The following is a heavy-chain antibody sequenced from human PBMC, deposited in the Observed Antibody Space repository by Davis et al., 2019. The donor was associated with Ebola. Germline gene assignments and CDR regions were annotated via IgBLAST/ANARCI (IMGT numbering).Heavy chain of an antibody. CDR1: GFTFSSYW. CDR2: IKLDGSST. CDR3: ARVGYGDYWRWFDP. D-gene: IGHD4-17*01. V-gene: IGHV3-74*01. Sequence: GESLKISCAASGFTFSSYWIHWVRQTPGKGLVWVSRIKLDGSSTTYADSVKGRFTISRDNAKNTVYLQMNSLRAEDTAVYFCARVGYGDYWRWFDPWGQGTLVTVSS. J-gene: IGHJ5*02.